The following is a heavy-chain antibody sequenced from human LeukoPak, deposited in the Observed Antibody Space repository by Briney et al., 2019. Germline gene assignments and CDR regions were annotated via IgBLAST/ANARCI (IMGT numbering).Heavy chain of an antibody. Sequence: ASVKVSCKASAYSFTSYYMHWERQAPGQGLEWMGIINPSTGSTNYAQNFQGRVTMTRDMSTNNVYMELSSLRFDDTAVYYCARDRDYFDGSGYYYFLDYWGQGTLVTVSS. CDR1: AYSFTSYY. CDR3: ARDRDYFDGSGYYYFLDY. V-gene: IGHV1-46*01. J-gene: IGHJ4*02. D-gene: IGHD3-22*01. CDR2: INPSTGST.